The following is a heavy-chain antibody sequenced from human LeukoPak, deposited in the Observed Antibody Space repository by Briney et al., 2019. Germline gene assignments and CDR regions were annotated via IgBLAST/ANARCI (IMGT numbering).Heavy chain of an antibody. J-gene: IGHJ4*02. CDR1: GFTVSSNY. Sequence: PGGSLRLSCAASGFTVSSNYMTWVRQAPGKGLEWVGRIKSKTDGGTIDYAAPVKGRFTISRDDSKNTLYLQMDSLKTEDTAVYYCTTNGGKRYFGYWGQGTLVTVSS. CDR2: IKSKTDGGTI. V-gene: IGHV3-15*01. CDR3: TTNGGKRYFGY. D-gene: IGHD3-9*01.